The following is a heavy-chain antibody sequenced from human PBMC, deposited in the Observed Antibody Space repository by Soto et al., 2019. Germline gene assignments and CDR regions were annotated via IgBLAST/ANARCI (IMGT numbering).Heavy chain of an antibody. D-gene: IGHD6-13*01. CDR1: GFSLSTSGVG. J-gene: IGHJ4*02. Sequence: QITLKESGPTLVKPTQTLTLTCTFSGFSLSTSGVGVAWIRQPPGKALEWLALIYWDDDRRYSPSLKSRLTITKDTSKNQVVITMTTMDPVDTCTYYCAHGTAATGLFDYWGQGTLVTVSS. CDR3: AHGTAATGLFDY. V-gene: IGHV2-5*02. CDR2: IYWDDDR.